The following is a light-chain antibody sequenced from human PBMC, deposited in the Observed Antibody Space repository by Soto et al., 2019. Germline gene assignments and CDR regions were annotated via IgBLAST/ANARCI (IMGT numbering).Light chain of an antibody. CDR1: HNIGTY. Sequence: DIQMTQSPSSLSASVGDRLTITCRASHNIGTYLNWYQQKPGTPPKLLFYVSSVLQSGVPSRFSASGSGTDFTLTVTNLQPEDVATYYCQHLDPAPYTFGQGTKLEI. CDR2: VSS. V-gene: IGKV1-39*01. J-gene: IGKJ2*01. CDR3: QHLDPAPYT.